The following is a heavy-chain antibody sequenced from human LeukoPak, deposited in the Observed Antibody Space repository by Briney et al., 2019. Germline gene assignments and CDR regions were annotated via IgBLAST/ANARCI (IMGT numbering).Heavy chain of an antibody. Sequence: GGSLRLSCAASGFTFSSYAMSWVRQAPGKGLEWVSAISGSGGSTYYADSVKGRFTISRDNSKNTLYLQMNSLRAEDTAVYYCAKDPSHYDYVWGSYPTWGQGTLVTVSS. J-gene: IGHJ5*02. CDR3: AKDPSHYDYVWGSYPT. CDR2: ISGSGGST. D-gene: IGHD3-16*02. V-gene: IGHV3-23*01. CDR1: GFTFSSYA.